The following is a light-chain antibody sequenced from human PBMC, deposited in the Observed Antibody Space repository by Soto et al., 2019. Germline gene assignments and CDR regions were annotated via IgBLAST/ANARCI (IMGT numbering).Light chain of an antibody. CDR3: QQFYSTSPRT. J-gene: IGKJ1*01. CDR2: WAS. CDR1: QSVLYSSNNKNY. Sequence: DIVMTQSPDSLAVSLGERATINCKSSQSVLYSSNNKNYLSWYQQKPGQPPKLLIYWASTRESGVPDRFSGDWCWTDFTLTISSLQAEDVAVYYCQQFYSTSPRTFGQGTKVEIK. V-gene: IGKV4-1*01.